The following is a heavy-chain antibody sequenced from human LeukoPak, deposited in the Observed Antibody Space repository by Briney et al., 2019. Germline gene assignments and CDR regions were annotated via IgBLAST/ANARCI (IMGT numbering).Heavy chain of an antibody. CDR1: GFTFSSYA. CDR2: ISYDGSNK. V-gene: IGHV3-30-3*01. D-gene: IGHD3-10*01. J-gene: IGHJ4*02. Sequence: HPGGSLRLSCAASGFTFSSYAMHWVRQAPGKGLEWVAVISYDGSNKYYADSVKGRFTISRDNSKNTLYLQMNSLRAEDTAVYYCAREQITMVRGASPPFFDYWGQGTLVTVSS. CDR3: AREQITMVRGASPPFFDY.